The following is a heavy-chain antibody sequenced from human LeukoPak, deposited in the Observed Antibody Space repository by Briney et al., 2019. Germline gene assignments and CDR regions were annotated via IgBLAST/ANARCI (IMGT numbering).Heavy chain of an antibody. CDR2: INSDGSWT. CDR1: GSYW. Sequence: GGSLRLSCAAAGSYWMHWVRQAPGKGLVWVSHINSDGSWTSYADSVKGRFTISKDNAKNTVYLQMNNLRAEDTAVYYCVSFYETYWGRGTLVTVSS. V-gene: IGHV3-74*01. D-gene: IGHD2/OR15-2a*01. J-gene: IGHJ4*02. CDR3: VSFYETY.